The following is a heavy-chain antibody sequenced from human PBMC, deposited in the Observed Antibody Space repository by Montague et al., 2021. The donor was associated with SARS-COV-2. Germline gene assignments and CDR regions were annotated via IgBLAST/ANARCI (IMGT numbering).Heavy chain of an antibody. CDR1: GGSISSSNYY. CDR2: IYYSGST. CDR3: AKLLWFRGGFDY. Sequence: SETLSLTCTVSGGSISSSNYYWGWTRQPPGKGLEWIGSIYYSGSTYYNPSLKSRVTISVDTFKNQFSLKLSSVTAADTAVYYCAKLLWFRGGFDYWGQGTLVTVSS. D-gene: IGHD3-10*01. V-gene: IGHV4-39*07. J-gene: IGHJ4*02.